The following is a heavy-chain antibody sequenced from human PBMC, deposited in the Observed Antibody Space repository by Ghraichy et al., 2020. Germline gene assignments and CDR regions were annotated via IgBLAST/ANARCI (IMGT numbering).Heavy chain of an antibody. V-gene: IGHV4-59*01. D-gene: IGHD3-22*01. CDR3: ARSHPYHNRGYPDY. J-gene: IGHJ4*02. Sequence: SQTLSITCTVSGGSISDYYWIWIRQPPGKGLEWIGYIHYTGSTAYNPSLRSRVTISLDTPKKQFSLNLSSVTAADTAVYYWARSHPYHNRGYPDYWGQGTLVTVTS. CDR1: GGSISDYY. CDR2: IHYTGST.